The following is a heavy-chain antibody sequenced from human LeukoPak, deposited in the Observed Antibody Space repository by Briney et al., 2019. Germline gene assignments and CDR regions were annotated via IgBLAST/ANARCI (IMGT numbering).Heavy chain of an antibody. J-gene: IGHJ2*01. D-gene: IGHD2-15*01. CDR2: INPSGGST. CDR1: GYTFTSYY. V-gene: IGHV1-46*01. Sequence: ASVNVSCTASGYTFTSYYMHRVRQAPGQGLEWMGIINPSGGSTSYAQKFQGRVTMTRDTSTSTVYMELSSLRSEDTAVYYCARDPLGYCSGGSCHPTWYFDLWGRGALVTVSS. CDR3: ARDPLGYCSGGSCHPTWYFDL.